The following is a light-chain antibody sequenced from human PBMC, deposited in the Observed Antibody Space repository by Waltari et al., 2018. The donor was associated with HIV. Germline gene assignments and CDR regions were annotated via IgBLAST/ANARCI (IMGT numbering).Light chain of an antibody. J-gene: IGLJ3*02. CDR2: DVS. CDR3: CSYAGSYIWV. V-gene: IGLV2-11*01. CDR1: RSDVGCYHY. Sequence: QSALTQPRSVSGSPGQSVTISCTETRSDVGCYHYVSWYQQHPGKAPKVMIYDVSKRPSGVPDRFSGSKSGNTASLTISGLQAEDEADYYCCSYAGSYIWVFGGGTKLTVL.